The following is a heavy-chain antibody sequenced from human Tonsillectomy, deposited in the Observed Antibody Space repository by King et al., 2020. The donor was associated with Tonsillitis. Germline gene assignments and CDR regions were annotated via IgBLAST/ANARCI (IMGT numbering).Heavy chain of an antibody. CDR1: GGSISSSSYY. Sequence: QLQESGPGLVKPSETLSLTCTVSGGSISSSSYYWGWIRQPPGKGLEWIGSIYYSGSTYYNPSLKSLVTISVDTSKNQFSLKLSSVTAADTAVYYCARAPDSSGYYPPQNPYFDSWGQGTLVTVSS. J-gene: IGHJ4*02. V-gene: IGHV4-39*01. CDR3: ARAPDSSGYYPPQNPYFDS. CDR2: IYYSGST. D-gene: IGHD3-22*01.